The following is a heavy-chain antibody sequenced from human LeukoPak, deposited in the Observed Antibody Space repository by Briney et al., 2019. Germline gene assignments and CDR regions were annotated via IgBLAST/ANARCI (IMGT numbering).Heavy chain of an antibody. Sequence: PGGSLRLSCAGSKFTFSNYWMTWVRQTPGKGLEWVSAISGSGAGTYYADSVKGRFTISRDNSKNTLYLQMNSLRAEDTAVYYCAKDHLSSTYYYDSSGYPLDYWGQGTLVTVSS. V-gene: IGHV3-23*01. J-gene: IGHJ4*02. CDR2: ISGSGAGT. CDR3: AKDHLSSTYYYDSSGYPLDY. D-gene: IGHD3-22*01. CDR1: KFTFSNYW.